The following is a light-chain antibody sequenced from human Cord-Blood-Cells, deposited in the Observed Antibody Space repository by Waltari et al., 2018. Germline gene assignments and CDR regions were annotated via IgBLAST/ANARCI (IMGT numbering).Light chain of an antibody. CDR2: EGS. Sequence: QSALTQPASVSGSPGQSITISCTGTSSDVGSYNLVSWYQQHPGKAPKVMIYEGSQRPSGVSNRFSGSKSGNTASLTISGLQAEDEADYSCCSYAGSSTWVFGGGTKLTVL. J-gene: IGLJ3*02. CDR3: CSYAGSSTWV. V-gene: IGLV2-23*01. CDR1: SSDVGSYNL.